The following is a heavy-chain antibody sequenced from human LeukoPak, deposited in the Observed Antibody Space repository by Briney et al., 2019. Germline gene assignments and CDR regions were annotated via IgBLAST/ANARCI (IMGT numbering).Heavy chain of an antibody. Sequence: AGGSLRLSCAASGFSVSNTYMSWVRPAPGQGLEWGSVIYSGYRGVSTYYADSVKGRFTISRHDSKNTLYLQMSSLRAEDTAAYFCARSAARLRYYYAMDVWGQGTTVTVCS. CDR1: GFSVSNTY. J-gene: IGHJ6*02. CDR2: IYSGYRGVST. V-gene: IGHV3-53*04. CDR3: ARSAARLRYYYAMDV. D-gene: IGHD6-6*01.